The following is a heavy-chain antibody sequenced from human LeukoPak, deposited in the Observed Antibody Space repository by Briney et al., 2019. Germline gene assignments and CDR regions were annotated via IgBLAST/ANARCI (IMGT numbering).Heavy chain of an antibody. CDR2: IYYSGST. CDR3: ARVDSSNWYEYRGYFDY. Sequence: SETLSLTCTVSGGSISSSSYYWGWIRQPPGKGLEWIGSIYYSGSTYYNPSLKSRVTMSVDTSKNQFSLKLSSVTAADTAVYYCARVDSSNWYEYRGYFDYWGQGTLVTVSS. V-gene: IGHV4-39*07. D-gene: IGHD6-13*01. CDR1: GGSISSSSYY. J-gene: IGHJ4*02.